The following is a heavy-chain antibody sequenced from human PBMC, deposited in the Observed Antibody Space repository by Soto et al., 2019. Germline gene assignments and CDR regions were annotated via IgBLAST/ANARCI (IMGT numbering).Heavy chain of an antibody. CDR2: IYWDDDK. Sequence: QITLKESGPTLVKPTQTLTLTCTFSGFSLSTSGVGVGWIRQPPGKALEWLALIYWDDDKRYSPSLKSRLTITTPTRTTRSASTATSTAPVATSISEWAHLPAAVLYCYPHWAPGTLVIVSS. CDR1: GFSLSTSGVG. V-gene: IGHV2-5*02. D-gene: IGHD2-2*02. J-gene: IGHJ4*02. CDR3: AHLPAAVLYCYPH.